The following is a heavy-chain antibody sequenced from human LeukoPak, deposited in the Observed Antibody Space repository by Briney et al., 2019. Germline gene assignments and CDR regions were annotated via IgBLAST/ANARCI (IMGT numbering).Heavy chain of an antibody. Sequence: GESLKISCQGSGYALTDYYIGWVRQMPGKGLEWMGIIYPADSDTRYSPSFQGQVTISADKSISTAYLQWRSLKASDTAMYFCARQRRYCGGDCYSGYFDYWGQGTLVTVSS. V-gene: IGHV5-51*01. CDR3: ARQRRYCGGDCYSGYFDY. J-gene: IGHJ4*02. CDR1: GYALTDYY. D-gene: IGHD2-21*02. CDR2: IYPADSDT.